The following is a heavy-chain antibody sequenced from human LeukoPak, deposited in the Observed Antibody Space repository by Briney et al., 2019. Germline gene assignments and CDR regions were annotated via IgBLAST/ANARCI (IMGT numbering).Heavy chain of an antibody. V-gene: IGHV1-2*02. D-gene: IGHD3-22*01. J-gene: IGHJ4*02. Sequence: ASVKVSCKASGYTFTGYYMHWVRQAPGQGLEWMGWINPNSGGTNYAQKFQGRATMTRDTSISTAYMELSRLRSDDTAVYYCASPRRYYDSSGYWTLDYWGQGTLVTVSS. CDR2: INPNSGGT. CDR1: GYTFTGYY. CDR3: ASPRRYYDSSGYWTLDY.